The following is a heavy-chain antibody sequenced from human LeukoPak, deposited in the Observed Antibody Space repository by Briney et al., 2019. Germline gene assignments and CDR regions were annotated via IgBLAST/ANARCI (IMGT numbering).Heavy chain of an antibody. Sequence: PSETLSLTCTVSGGSISSYYWSWIRQPPGKGLEWIGYIYYSGSTNYNPSLKSRVTISVDTSKNQFSLKLSSVTAADTAVYYCARSPFTAMVNDYFDYWGQGTLVTVSS. CDR1: GGSISSYY. V-gene: IGHV4-59*01. CDR2: IYYSGST. J-gene: IGHJ4*02. CDR3: ARSPFTAMVNDYFDY. D-gene: IGHD5-18*01.